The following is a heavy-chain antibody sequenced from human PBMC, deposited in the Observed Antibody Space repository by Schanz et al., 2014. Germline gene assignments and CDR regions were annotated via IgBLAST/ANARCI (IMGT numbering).Heavy chain of an antibody. J-gene: IGHJ5*01. CDR3: AKTPREYCNYDNCPNWFDS. D-gene: IGHD2-15*01. CDR1: GFAFSSFA. Sequence: EVQLMESGGGLVKPGGSLRLSCVASGFAFSSFAMTWVRQAPGRGLEWVSSISTSGTYMYIADSLKGRLTISRDNAKNSLFLQMNSLRPEDTAVYYCAKTPREYCNYDNCPNWFDSWGQGTLVTASS. V-gene: IGHV3-21*04. CDR2: ISTSGTYM.